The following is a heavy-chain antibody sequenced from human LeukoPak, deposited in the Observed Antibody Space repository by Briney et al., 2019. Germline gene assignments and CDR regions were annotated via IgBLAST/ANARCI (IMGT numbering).Heavy chain of an antibody. CDR2: ISSSGSTI. V-gene: IGHV3-48*03. CDR1: GFTFSSYE. J-gene: IGHJ6*04. CDR3: ARDPAYYDILTGYYNYGMDV. Sequence: GGSLRLSCAASGFTFSSYEMNWVRQAPGKGLEGVSYISSSGSTIYYADSVKGRFTISRDNAKNSLYLQMNSLRAEDTAVYYCARDPAYYDILTGYYNYGMDVWGKGTTVTVSS. D-gene: IGHD3-9*01.